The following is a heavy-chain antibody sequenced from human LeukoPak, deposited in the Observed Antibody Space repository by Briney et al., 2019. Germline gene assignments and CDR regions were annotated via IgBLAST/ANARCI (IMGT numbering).Heavy chain of an antibody. J-gene: IGHJ4*02. CDR3: AALAVAGSFDY. Sequence: GGSLRLSCAASGFTASSYWMHLVRQAPGKGLVWVSRINSDGSSTSYADSVKGRFTISRDNAKNTLYLQMNSLRAEDTAVYYCAALAVAGSFDYWGQGTLVTVSS. CDR2: INSDGSST. V-gene: IGHV3-74*01. CDR1: GFTASSYW. D-gene: IGHD6-19*01.